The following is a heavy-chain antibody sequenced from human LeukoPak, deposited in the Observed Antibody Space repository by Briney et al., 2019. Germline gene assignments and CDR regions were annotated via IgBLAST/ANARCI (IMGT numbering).Heavy chain of an antibody. Sequence: SETLSLTCTVSGGSISSYYWSWIRQPAGKGLEWIGRIYTSGSTNYNPSLKSRVTMSVDTSKNQFSLKQSSVTAADTAVYYCARDRPKKAAIVVVPAATNWFDPWGQGTLVTVSS. J-gene: IGHJ5*02. CDR1: GGSISSYY. CDR2: IYTSGST. V-gene: IGHV4-4*07. D-gene: IGHD2-2*01. CDR3: ARDRPKKAAIVVVPAATNWFDP.